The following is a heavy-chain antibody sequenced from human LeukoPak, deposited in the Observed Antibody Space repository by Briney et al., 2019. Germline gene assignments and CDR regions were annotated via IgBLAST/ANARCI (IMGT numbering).Heavy chain of an antibody. CDR3: ARDVTDIVVVPAAIGEYRYYFDY. J-gene: IGHJ4*02. CDR2: INPNSGGT. V-gene: IGHV1-2*02. D-gene: IGHD2-2*02. Sequence: ASVKVSCKASGYTFTGYYMHWVRQAPGQGLEWMGWINPNSGGTNYAQKFQGRVTMTRDTSISTAYMELSRLRSDDTAVYYCARDVTDIVVVPAAIGEYRYYFDYWSQGTLVTVSS. CDR1: GYTFTGYY.